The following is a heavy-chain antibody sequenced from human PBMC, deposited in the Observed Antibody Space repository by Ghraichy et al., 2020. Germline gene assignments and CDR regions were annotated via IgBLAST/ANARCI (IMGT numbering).Heavy chain of an antibody. D-gene: IGHD1-26*01. CDR3: ARKVKSGSYRRDWLDP. J-gene: IGHJ5*02. Sequence: LSLTCAASGFTFSRYDMHWVRQAPGKGLEGVAVILTDGSEEYYADSVKGRFTISRDNSKDTLYLQMTSLRADDTAVYYCARKVKSGSYRRDWLDPWGQGSLVTVSS. CDR1: GFTFSRYD. CDR2: ILTDGSEE. V-gene: IGHV3-30*03.